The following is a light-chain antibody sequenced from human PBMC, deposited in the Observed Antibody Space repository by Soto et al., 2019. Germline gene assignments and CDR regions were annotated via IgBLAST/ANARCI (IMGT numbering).Light chain of an antibody. Sequence: IHMTQSPSTLSASVGDRVIITCRASQSLSTWLAWYQQKPGKAPKVLIYDASSLESGVPSRFSGSGSGTEFTLTISSLQPDDFATYYCQQYNDYWTFGPGTKVDIK. CDR3: QQYNDYWT. CDR1: QSLSTW. J-gene: IGKJ1*01. CDR2: DAS. V-gene: IGKV1-5*01.